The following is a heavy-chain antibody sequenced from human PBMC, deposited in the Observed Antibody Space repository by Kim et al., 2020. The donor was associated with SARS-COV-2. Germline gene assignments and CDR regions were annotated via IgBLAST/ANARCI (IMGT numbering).Heavy chain of an antibody. CDR3: ATGYSSSWYVY. V-gene: IGHV1-24*01. D-gene: IGHD6-13*01. J-gene: IGHJ4*02. CDR2: T. Sequence: TKHAQKFQGRVTMTEDTSTDPAYMELSSLRSEDTAVYYCATGYSSSWYVYWGQGTLVTVSS.